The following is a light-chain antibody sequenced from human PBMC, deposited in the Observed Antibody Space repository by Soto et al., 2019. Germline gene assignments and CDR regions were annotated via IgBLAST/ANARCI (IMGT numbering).Light chain of an antibody. V-gene: IGKV3-15*01. CDR2: YAS. J-gene: IGKJ2*01. CDR3: QQYNNWPGT. Sequence: EMVMTQSPATLSVSPGERATLSCRASQSVSSSLAWYQQRPGQAPRLLIYYASTRAAGIPARFSGSGSGTEFTLTISSLQSEDFEVYYCQQYNNWPGTFGQGTKLEIK. CDR1: QSVSSS.